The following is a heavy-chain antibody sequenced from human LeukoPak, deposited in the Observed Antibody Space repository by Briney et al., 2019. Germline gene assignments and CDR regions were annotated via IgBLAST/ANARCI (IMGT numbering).Heavy chain of an antibody. CDR1: GGSISSYY. CDR2: IYSGGST. D-gene: IGHD3-9*01. CDR3: ARRRHRYYDILTGYYSWFDP. V-gene: IGHV4-4*09. J-gene: IGHJ5*02. Sequence: PSETLSLTCTVSGGSISSYYWSWIRQPPGKGLEWVAYIYSGGSTNYNPSLKNRVTMSGDTSKNQFSLKLSSGTAADTAVYYCARRRHRYYDILTGYYSWFDPCGQGTLVTVSS.